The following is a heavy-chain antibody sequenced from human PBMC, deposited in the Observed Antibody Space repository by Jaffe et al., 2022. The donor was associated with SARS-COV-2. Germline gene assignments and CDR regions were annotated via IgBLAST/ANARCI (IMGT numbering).Heavy chain of an antibody. Sequence: EVQLVESGGGLVKPGGSLRLSCAASGFTFSSYSMNWVRQAPGKGLEWVSSISSSSSYIYYADSVKGRFTISRDNAKNSLYLQMNSLRAEDTAVYYCARDLPGDCSGGSCYSGYYYYYGMDVWGQGTTVTVSS. D-gene: IGHD2-15*01. CDR1: GFTFSSYS. CDR2: ISSSSSYI. CDR3: ARDLPGDCSGGSCYSGYYYYYGMDV. J-gene: IGHJ6*02. V-gene: IGHV3-21*01.